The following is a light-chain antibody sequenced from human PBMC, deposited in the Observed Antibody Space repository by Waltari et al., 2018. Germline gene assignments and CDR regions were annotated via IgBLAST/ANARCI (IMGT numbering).Light chain of an antibody. CDR3: QQRSSWPSIT. CDR1: QSVSSY. CDR2: DAS. V-gene: IGKV3-11*01. J-gene: IGKJ5*01. Sequence: ELVLTQFPATLSFSPGDRAPLSCRDRQSVSSYLAWYQQKPGEAPRLLIYDASNRATGIPARFSGSGSGTDFTLTISSLEPEDFAVYYCQQRSSWPSITFGQGTRLEIK.